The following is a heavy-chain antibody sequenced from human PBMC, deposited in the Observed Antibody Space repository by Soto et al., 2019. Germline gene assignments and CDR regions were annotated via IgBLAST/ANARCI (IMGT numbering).Heavy chain of an antibody. CDR3: ARADDYGDLRAFEI. CDR1: GFTFASYT. Sequence: EVQLLESGGGLVQPGGSLRLSCAASGFTFASYTLSWVRQAPGKGLEWVSGITGRGDDTCYADSVKGRITVSRDNSKNPLVQQMSSLRAEYKAVYYCARADDYGDLRAFEIWGRGTMVAV. V-gene: IGHV3-23*01. J-gene: IGHJ3*02. CDR2: ITGRGDDT. D-gene: IGHD4-17*01.